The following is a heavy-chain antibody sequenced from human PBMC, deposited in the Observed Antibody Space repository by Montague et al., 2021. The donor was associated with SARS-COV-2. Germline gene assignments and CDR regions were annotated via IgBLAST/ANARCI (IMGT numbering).Heavy chain of an antibody. Sequence: SLRLSCAASGFTFSSYSMNWVRQAPGKGLEWVSSISSSGSYIYYADSAKGRFTISRNNAKNSLYLQMNSVRAEDAAVYYCARDLTTVTTNYFDYWGQGTLVTVSS. V-gene: IGHV3-21*01. CDR1: GFTFSSYS. CDR3: ARDLTTVTTNYFDY. CDR2: ISSSGSYI. J-gene: IGHJ4*02. D-gene: IGHD4-17*01.